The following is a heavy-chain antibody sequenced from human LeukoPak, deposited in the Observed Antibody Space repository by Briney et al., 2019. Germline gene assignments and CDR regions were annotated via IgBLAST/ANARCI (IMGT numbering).Heavy chain of an antibody. D-gene: IGHD6-13*01. Sequence: ASVKVSCKVSGYTLTELSMHWVRQAPGKGLEWMGRFDPEDGETIYTQKFQGRVTMTEDTSTNTAYMELSSLRSEDTAVYYCTTQQLVRFVLRFQHWGQGTLVTVSS. CDR3: TTQQLVRFVLRFQH. J-gene: IGHJ1*01. CDR1: GYTLTELS. V-gene: IGHV1-24*01. CDR2: FDPEDGET.